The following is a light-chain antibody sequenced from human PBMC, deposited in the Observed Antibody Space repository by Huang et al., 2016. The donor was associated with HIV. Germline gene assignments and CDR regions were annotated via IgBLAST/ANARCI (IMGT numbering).Light chain of an antibody. Sequence: EIVLTQSPATLSLSPGERATLSCRASQSVRNYLAWYQQKPGQAPRHLIYDASNRATGTPARFSGSGSGTDFTLTISSLEPEDFAVYYCQQRSDWPPWTFGQGTKVEIK. V-gene: IGKV3-11*01. CDR2: DAS. J-gene: IGKJ1*01. CDR1: QSVRNY. CDR3: QQRSDWPPWT.